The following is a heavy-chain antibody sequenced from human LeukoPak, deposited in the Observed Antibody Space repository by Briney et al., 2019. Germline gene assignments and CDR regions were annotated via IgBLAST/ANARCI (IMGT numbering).Heavy chain of an antibody. D-gene: IGHD3-10*01. Sequence: SETLSLTCTVSGGSISSYYWSWIRQPPGKGLEWIGYIYYSGSTNYNPSLKSRVTISVDTSKNQFSLKLSSVTAADTAVYYCARNYSGSGSYRFFDPWGQGTLVTVSS. CDR3: ARNYSGSGSYRFFDP. CDR1: GGSISSYY. V-gene: IGHV4-59*01. CDR2: IYYSGST. J-gene: IGHJ5*02.